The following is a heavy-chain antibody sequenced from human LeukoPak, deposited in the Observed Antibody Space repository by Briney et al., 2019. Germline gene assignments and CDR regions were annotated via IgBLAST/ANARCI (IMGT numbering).Heavy chain of an antibody. Sequence: GGSLRLSCAASGFTFSSYAMSWVRQAPGKGLEWVAVISKDGSYKNYADSVKGRFTISRDNSKNTLYLQMNSLRLEDTAVYYCAKDWGYASGTYLVDWGQGTMVTVSS. D-gene: IGHD3-10*01. J-gene: IGHJ3*01. V-gene: IGHV3-30*18. CDR3: AKDWGYASGTYLVD. CDR2: ISKDGSYK. CDR1: GFTFSSYA.